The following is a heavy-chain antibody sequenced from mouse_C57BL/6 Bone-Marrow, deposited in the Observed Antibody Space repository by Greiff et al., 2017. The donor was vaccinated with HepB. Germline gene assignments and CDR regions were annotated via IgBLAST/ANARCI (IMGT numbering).Heavy chain of an antibody. Sequence: VQLQQSGAELVRPGASVKLSCTASGFNIKDDYMHWVKQRPEQGLEWIGWIDPENGDTEYASKFQGKATITADTSSNTAYLQLSSLTSEDTAVYYCTTPIITTVVATDYWGQGTTLTVSS. V-gene: IGHV14-4*01. CDR1: GFNIKDDY. CDR3: TTPIITTVVATDY. CDR2: IDPENGDT. J-gene: IGHJ2*01. D-gene: IGHD1-1*01.